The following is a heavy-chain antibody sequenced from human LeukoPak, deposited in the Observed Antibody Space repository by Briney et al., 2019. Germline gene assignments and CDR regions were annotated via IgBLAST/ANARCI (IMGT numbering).Heavy chain of an antibody. CDR3: ARDGVLAYMDV. V-gene: IGHV3-7*01. J-gene: IGHJ6*03. D-gene: IGHD3-3*02. Sequence: PGGSLRLSCAASGFTFTTYCMSWVRQLPGKGLEWVANINQDGTEKYYVDSVKGRFTISRDNAKNSLYLQMNSLRAEDTAVYYCARDGVLAYMDVWGKGTTVTVSS. CDR2: INQDGTEK. CDR1: GFTFTTYC.